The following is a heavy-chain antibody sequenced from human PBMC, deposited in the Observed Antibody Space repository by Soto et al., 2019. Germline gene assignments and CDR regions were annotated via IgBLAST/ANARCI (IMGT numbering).Heavy chain of an antibody. CDR3: ASHRTQNNYCTNGVCYYYYYCMDV. CDR1: GYTFTGYY. Sequence: ASVKVSCKASGYTFTGYYMHWVRQAPGQGLEWMGWINPNSGGTNYAQKFQGRVTMTRDTSISTAYMELSRLRSDDTAVYYCASHRTQNNYCTNGVCYYYYYCMDVWGQGTTVTVSS. D-gene: IGHD2-8*01. CDR2: INPNSGGT. J-gene: IGHJ6*02. V-gene: IGHV1-2*02.